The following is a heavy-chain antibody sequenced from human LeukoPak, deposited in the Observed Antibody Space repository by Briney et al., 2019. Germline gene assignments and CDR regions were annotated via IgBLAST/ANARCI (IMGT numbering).Heavy chain of an antibody. CDR3: ARAVLRYYFDF. J-gene: IGHJ4*02. D-gene: IGHD4/OR15-4a*01. CDR2: VYYSGST. Sequence: SSETLSLTCTVSGGSVSRGSYYWSWIRQSPEKGLEWIGYVYYSGSTNYNPSLKSRVTISVDTSKNQFSLNLSSVTAADTAMYYCARAVLRYYFDFWGQGSLVTVSS. V-gene: IGHV4-61*01. CDR1: GGSVSRGSYY.